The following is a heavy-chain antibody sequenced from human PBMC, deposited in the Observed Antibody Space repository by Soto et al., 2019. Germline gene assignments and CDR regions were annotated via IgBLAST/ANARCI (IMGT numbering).Heavy chain of an antibody. Sequence: PGGSLRLSCAASGFTFSDYYMSWIRQAPGKGLEYISYISSSSGSTNYADSVKGRFTISRDNAKNSLYLQMNSLRAEDTAVYYCASGSYASRSDYWGQGTLVTVSS. CDR1: GFTFSDYY. CDR3: ASGSYASRSDY. D-gene: IGHD1-26*01. J-gene: IGHJ4*02. V-gene: IGHV3-11*06. CDR2: ISSSSGST.